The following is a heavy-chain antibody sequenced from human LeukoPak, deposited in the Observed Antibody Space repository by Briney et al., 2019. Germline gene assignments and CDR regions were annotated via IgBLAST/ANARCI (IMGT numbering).Heavy chain of an antibody. CDR3: AREGSPGQNWFDP. CDR1: GYTFTGYY. J-gene: IGHJ5*02. D-gene: IGHD1-26*01. V-gene: IGHV1-2*06. Sequence: ASVKVSCKASGYTFTGYYMHWVRQAPGQGLEWMGRINPNSGGTNYAQKFQGRVTMTRDTSISTAYMELSRLRSDVTAVYYCAREGSPGQNWFDPWGQGTLVTVSS. CDR2: INPNSGGT.